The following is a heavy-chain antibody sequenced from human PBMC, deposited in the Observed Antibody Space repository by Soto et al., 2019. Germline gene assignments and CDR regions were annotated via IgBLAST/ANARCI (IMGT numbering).Heavy chain of an antibody. J-gene: IGHJ4*02. V-gene: IGHV2-5*01. CDR1: GFSLSTSGVG. Sequence: SGPTLVKPTQTLTLTCTFSGFSLSTSGVGVGWIRQPPGKALEWLALIYWNDDERYSPSLKSRLTITKDTSKNQVVLTVTNMDPVDTATYYCAHTDSSSDFDFWGQGTLVTVSS. D-gene: IGHD6-6*01. CDR3: AHTDSSSDFDF. CDR2: IYWNDDE.